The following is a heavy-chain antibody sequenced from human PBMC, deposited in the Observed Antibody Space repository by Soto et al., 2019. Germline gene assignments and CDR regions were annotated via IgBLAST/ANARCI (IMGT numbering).Heavy chain of an antibody. Sequence: QVHLVESGGGVVQPGTSLRVSCVGSGFTFRSYVIHWVRQAPGKGLEWVALTSYDGSDKYYGDSVRGRFTISRDNSRKTVELQMDSLRLEETALYYCARWGTTGGLDVWGQGTLVSVSS. J-gene: IGHJ1*01. V-gene: IGHV3-30*19. D-gene: IGHD3-16*01. CDR2: TSYDGSDK. CDR1: GFTFRSYV. CDR3: ARWGTTGGLDV.